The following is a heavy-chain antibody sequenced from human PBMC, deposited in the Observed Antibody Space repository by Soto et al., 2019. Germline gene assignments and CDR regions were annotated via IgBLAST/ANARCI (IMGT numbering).Heavy chain of an antibody. Sequence: PSETLSLTCTVSGGSISSSSYYWGWIRQPPGKGLEWIGSIYYSGSTYYNPSLKSRVTISVDTSKNRFSLKLSSVTAADTAVYYCARRKNYGDYSLDYWGQGTLVTVSS. CDR2: IYYSGST. V-gene: IGHV4-39*01. D-gene: IGHD4-17*01. CDR3: ARRKNYGDYSLDY. CDR1: GGSISSSSYY. J-gene: IGHJ4*02.